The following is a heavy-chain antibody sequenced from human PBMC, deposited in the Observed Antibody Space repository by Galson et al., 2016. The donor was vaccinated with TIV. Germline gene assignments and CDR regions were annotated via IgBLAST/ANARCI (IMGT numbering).Heavy chain of an antibody. CDR3: AKDTSSAYSGYGYFDY. Sequence: SLRLSCAASGFTFSSHAMSWVRQAPGKGLEWVSAISVSGGSTYYADAVKGRFTISRDNSQNTLYLQMNSLRAEDTAVYYCAKDTSSAYSGYGYFDYWGQGTLVTVSS. D-gene: IGHD5-12*01. J-gene: IGHJ4*02. CDR1: GFTFSSHA. V-gene: IGHV3-23*01. CDR2: ISVSGGST.